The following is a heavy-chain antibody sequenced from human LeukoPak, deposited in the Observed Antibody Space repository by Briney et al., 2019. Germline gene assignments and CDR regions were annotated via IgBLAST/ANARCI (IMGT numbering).Heavy chain of an antibody. J-gene: IGHJ3*02. D-gene: IGHD1-26*01. CDR3: ARGRGYDFDI. Sequence: KASETLSLTCTVSVGSISSYYGSWIRQPPGKGLGWIGYIYYSRSTNYTPSLKSRVTISVDTSKNQFSLKLSSVTAADTAVYYCARGRGYDFDIGGQGKMVIVSS. CDR1: VGSISSYY. V-gene: IGHV4-59*01. CDR2: IYYSRST.